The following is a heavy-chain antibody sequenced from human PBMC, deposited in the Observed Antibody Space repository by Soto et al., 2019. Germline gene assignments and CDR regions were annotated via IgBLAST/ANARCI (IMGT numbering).Heavy chain of an antibody. J-gene: IGHJ3*01. CDR3: ARGAVSIAARQDQVAFDF. Sequence: QVQLVQSGAEVKKPGASVKVSCKTSGYTFTRSGINWVRQAPGQGLEWMGWISANGYTNFAQKFQGRVSMTTDTSTSTAYMELRSLTSDDTAVYYCARGAVSIAARQDQVAFDFWGQGTMVTVSS. D-gene: IGHD6-6*01. V-gene: IGHV1-18*01. CDR1: GYTFTRSG. CDR2: ISANGYT.